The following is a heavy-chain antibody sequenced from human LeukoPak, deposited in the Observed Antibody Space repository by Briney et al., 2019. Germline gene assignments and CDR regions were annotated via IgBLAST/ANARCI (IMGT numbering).Heavy chain of an antibody. CDR2: INPNSGGT. D-gene: IGHD3-16*01. CDR1: GYTFTGYY. CDR3: ARDLNHFPMITFGGAMDY. J-gene: IGHJ4*02. V-gene: IGHV1-2*02. Sequence: ASVKVSCKASGYTFTGYYMHWVRQAPGQGLEWMGWINPNSGGTNYAQKFQGRVTMTRDTSISTAYMELSRLRSDDTAVYYCARDLNHFPMITFGGAMDYWGQGTLVTVSS.